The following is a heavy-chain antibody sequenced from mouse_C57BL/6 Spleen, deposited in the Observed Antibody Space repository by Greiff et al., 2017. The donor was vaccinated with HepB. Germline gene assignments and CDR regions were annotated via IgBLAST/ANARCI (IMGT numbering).Heavy chain of an antibody. Sequence: VQLQQSGAELVRPGASVTLSCKASGYTFTDYEMHWVKQTPVHGLEWIGAIDPETGGTAYNQKFKGKAILTADKSSSTAYMELRSLTSEDSAVYYCTRGRGRKDLDDWRQGTTLTVSS. CDR2: IDPETGGT. V-gene: IGHV1-15*01. CDR1: GYTFTDYE. CDR3: TRGRGRKDLDD. J-gene: IGHJ2*01.